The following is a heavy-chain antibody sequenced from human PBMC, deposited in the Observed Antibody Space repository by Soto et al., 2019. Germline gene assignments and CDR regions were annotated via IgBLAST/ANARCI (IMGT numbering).Heavy chain of an antibody. D-gene: IGHD3-10*01. CDR1: GGSISSYY. CDR3: ARVGFGELLLDY. CDR2: IYYSGST. J-gene: IGHJ4*02. V-gene: IGHV4-59*01. Sequence: SETLSFTCTVSGGSISSYYWSWIRQPPGKGLEWIGYIYYSGSTNYNPSLKSRVTISVDTSKNQFSLKLSSVTAADTAVYYCARVGFGELLLDYWGQGTLVTVSS.